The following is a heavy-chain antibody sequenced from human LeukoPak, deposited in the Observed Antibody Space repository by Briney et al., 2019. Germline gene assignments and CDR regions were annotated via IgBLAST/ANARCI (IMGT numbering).Heavy chain of an antibody. D-gene: IGHD6-6*01. Sequence: GESLKISCKGSGYSFTSYWMAWVRQMPGKGLEWMGIIYPGDSDIRYSPSFQGQVTISADKSISTAYLQWSSLKASDTAMYYCARQYSSSDYDYWGQGTLVTVSS. CDR1: GYSFTSYW. V-gene: IGHV5-51*01. CDR2: IYPGDSDI. J-gene: IGHJ4*02. CDR3: ARQYSSSDYDY.